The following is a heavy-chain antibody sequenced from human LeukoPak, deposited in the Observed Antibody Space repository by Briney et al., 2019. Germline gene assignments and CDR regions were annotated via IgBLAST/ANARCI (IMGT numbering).Heavy chain of an antibody. V-gene: IGHV3-9*01. D-gene: IGHD3-10*01. CDR1: GFTFDDYA. CDR3: AKGRLWFGELDAFDI. J-gene: IGHJ3*02. Sequence: GRSLRLSCAASGFTFDDYAMHWVRQAPGKGLEWVSGISWNSGSIGYADSVKGRFTISRDNAKNTLYLQINSLRAEDTALYYCAKGRLWFGELDAFDIWRQGTMVTVSS. CDR2: ISWNSGSI.